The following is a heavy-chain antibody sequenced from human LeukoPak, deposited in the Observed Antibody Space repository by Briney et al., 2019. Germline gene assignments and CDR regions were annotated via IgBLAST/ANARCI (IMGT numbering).Heavy chain of an antibody. J-gene: IGHJ6*04. CDR1: GGTFSSYA. CDR3: AREALGIAVAGTMDV. CDR2: IIPIFGTA. Sequence: ASVKVSCKASGGTFSSYAISWVRQAPGQGLEWMGGIIPIFGTANYAQKFQGRVTITADESTSTAYMELSSLRSEDTAVYYCAREALGIAVAGTMDVWGKGTTVTVSS. V-gene: IGHV1-69*13. D-gene: IGHD6-19*01.